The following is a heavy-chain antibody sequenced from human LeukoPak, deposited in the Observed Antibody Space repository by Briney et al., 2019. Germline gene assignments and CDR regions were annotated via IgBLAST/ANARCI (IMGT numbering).Heavy chain of an antibody. CDR2: IYYSGST. CDR1: GGSISSNTYY. J-gene: IGHJ4*02. V-gene: IGHV4-39*07. D-gene: IGHD5-18*01. CDR3: ARDYQGGYGDETVDY. Sequence: SETLSLTCTVSGGSISSNTYYWGWIRQPPGKGLEWIGSIYYSGSTYYNPSLKRRVTISVDTSKNQFSLKLSSVTAADTAVYYCARDYQGGYGDETVDYWGQGTLVTVSS.